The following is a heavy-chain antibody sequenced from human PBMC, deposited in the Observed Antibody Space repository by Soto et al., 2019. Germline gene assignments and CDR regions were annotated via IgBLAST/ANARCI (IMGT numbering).Heavy chain of an antibody. D-gene: IGHD6-13*01. CDR3: AKNVTSHGPRGYSSSWYGWFDP. CDR1: GFTFSSHV. Sequence: EVQLLESGGGLVQPGGSLRLSCAASGFTFSSHVMSWVRQAPGRGLEWVAAASARNTNTYYADSVKGPFTISRDNSKSTVYTPLDSLRVEDTAVYHCAKNVTSHGPRGYSSSWYGWFDPWGQGTLVVVSS. V-gene: IGHV3-23*01. CDR2: ASARNTNT. J-gene: IGHJ5*02.